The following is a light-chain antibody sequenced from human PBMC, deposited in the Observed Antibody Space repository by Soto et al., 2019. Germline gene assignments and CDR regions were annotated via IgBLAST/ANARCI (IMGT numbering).Light chain of an antibody. CDR1: QSISSW. Sequence: DIQMTQSPSTLSASVGDRVTITCRASQSISSWLAWYQQKPGQAPKHLIYKASTLESGVPSRFSGSGSGTEFTLTISSLQPDDFATYYCQQSFTFGPGTKLDIK. V-gene: IGKV1-5*03. CDR3: QQSFT. J-gene: IGKJ3*01. CDR2: KAS.